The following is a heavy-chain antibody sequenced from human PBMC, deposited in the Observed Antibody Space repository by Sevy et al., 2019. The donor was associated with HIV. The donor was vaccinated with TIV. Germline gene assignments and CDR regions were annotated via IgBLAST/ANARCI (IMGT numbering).Heavy chain of an antibody. Sequence: SETLSLTCSVSGASISSTIYYWAWIRQSPGKGLEWFGSIHHSGSTYYNLSLKSRVTISVDTSKNQFSLKMNSVTAADTAVYYCAKHCSHYFDNSGYGEAFEIWGQGTKVTVSS. V-gene: IGHV4-39*01. D-gene: IGHD3-22*01. CDR3: AKHCSHYFDNSGYGEAFEI. CDR2: IHHSGST. J-gene: IGHJ3*02. CDR1: GASISSTIYY.